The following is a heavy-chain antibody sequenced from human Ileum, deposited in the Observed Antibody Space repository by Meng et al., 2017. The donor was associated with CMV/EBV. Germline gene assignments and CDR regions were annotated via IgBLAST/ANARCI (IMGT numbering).Heavy chain of an antibody. V-gene: IGHV3-21*01. D-gene: IGHD7-27*01. Sequence: GGSLRLSCVASGFTFSGYSMNWVRQAPGKGLEWVSSISSSDSHIYYADSLKGRFTISRDNAKNSLSLQMNSLRAEDTAVYYCARGKLGIDYWGQGTLVTVSS. CDR1: GFTFSGYS. CDR2: ISSSDSHI. J-gene: IGHJ4*02. CDR3: ARGKLGIDY.